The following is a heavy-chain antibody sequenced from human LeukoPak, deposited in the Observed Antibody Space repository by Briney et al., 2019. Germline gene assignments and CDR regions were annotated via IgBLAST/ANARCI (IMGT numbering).Heavy chain of an antibody. J-gene: IGHJ3*02. Sequence: SETLSLTCAVYGGSFSGYYWSWIRQPPGKGLEWIGEINHSGSTNYNPSLKSRVTISVDTSKNQFSLKLSSVTAADTAVYYCASLPSALRAFDIWGQGTMVTVSS. CDR3: ASLPSALRAFDI. CDR1: GGSFSGYY. V-gene: IGHV4-34*01. CDR2: INHSGST.